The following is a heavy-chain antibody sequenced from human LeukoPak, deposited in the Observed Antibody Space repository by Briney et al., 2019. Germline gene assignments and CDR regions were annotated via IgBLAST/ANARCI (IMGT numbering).Heavy chain of an antibody. J-gene: IGHJ5*02. CDR2: INHSGST. V-gene: IGHV4-34*01. Sequence: SETLSLTCAVYGGSFSGYYWSWIRQPPGKGLEWIGEINHSGSTNYNPSLKSRVTISVDTSKNQLSLKLSSVTAADTAVYYCAKKTVTPSSWFDPWGQGTLVTVSS. CDR1: GGSFSGYY. D-gene: IGHD4-17*01. CDR3: AKKTVTPSSWFDP.